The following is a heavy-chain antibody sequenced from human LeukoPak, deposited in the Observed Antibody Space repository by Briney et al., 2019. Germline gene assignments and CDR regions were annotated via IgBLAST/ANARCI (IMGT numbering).Heavy chain of an antibody. Sequence: GESLKISCKGSGYSFTDFWIAWVRQMPGKGLEWMGIIYPDGSDTRYSPSFQGQVTISADKSISTAYLQWSSLKASDTAMYYCARHSKGRLGELSLYGMDVWGQGTTVTVSS. CDR1: GYSFTDFW. J-gene: IGHJ6*02. V-gene: IGHV5-51*01. CDR2: IYPDGSDT. CDR3: ARHSKGRLGELSLYGMDV. D-gene: IGHD3-16*02.